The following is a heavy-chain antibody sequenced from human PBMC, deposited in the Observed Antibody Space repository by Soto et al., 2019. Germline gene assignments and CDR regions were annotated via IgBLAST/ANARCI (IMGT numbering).Heavy chain of an antibody. J-gene: IGHJ5*02. V-gene: IGHV3-48*01. CDR1: GFTFNSYS. CDR3: ARTAVSGISGWFDP. CDR2: ISTGGTTI. Sequence: EVQLVETGGGLVQPGGSLRLSCAASGFTFNSYSMNWVRQAPGQGLEWGSYISTGGTTIYYADSVKGRFTISRDNAKNSLYLQMNSLRAEDTAVYHCARTAVSGISGWFDPWGQGTLVTVSS. D-gene: IGHD1-26*01.